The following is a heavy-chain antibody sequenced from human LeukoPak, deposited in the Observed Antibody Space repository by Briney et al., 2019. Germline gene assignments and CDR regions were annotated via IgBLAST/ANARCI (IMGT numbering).Heavy chain of an antibody. CDR3: ARNHGGWFDS. V-gene: IGHV4-59*01. D-gene: IGHD4-23*01. J-gene: IGHJ5*01. CDR1: GGSISSYY. Sequence: SETLSLTCTVSGGSISSYYWSWIRQPPGKGLEWIGNIYYSGSTNYNPSLKSRVTISVDTSKNQFSLKLNSVTAADTAVYYCARNHGGWFDSWGQGTLVTVSS. CDR2: IYYSGST.